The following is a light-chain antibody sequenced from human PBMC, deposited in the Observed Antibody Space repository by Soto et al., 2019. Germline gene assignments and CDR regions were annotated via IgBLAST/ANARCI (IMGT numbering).Light chain of an antibody. CDR2: AAS. CDR1: QSISRY. CDR3: QQTYRTPLT. V-gene: IGKV1-39*01. Sequence: DIQITQSPSSLSASVGVGVTITCRASQSISRYLNWYQQKPGKAPKLLIYAASSLHSGVPSRFSGSGSVTDFTLTISSLQPEDFSTYSCQQTYRTPLTFGGGTKVDIK. J-gene: IGKJ4*01.